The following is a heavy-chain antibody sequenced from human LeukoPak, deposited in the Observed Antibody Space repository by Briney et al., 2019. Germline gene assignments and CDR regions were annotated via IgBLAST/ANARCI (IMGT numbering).Heavy chain of an antibody. Sequence: SVKVSCKASGGTFSSYAISWVRQAPGQGLEWMGGIIPIFGTANYAQKFQGRVAMTRDTSTSTVYMELSSLRSEDTAVYYCARDPTVVVVAGTRVPFDYWGQGTLVTVSS. CDR1: GGTFSSYA. D-gene: IGHD2-15*01. J-gene: IGHJ4*02. CDR2: IIPIFGTA. V-gene: IGHV1-69*05. CDR3: ARDPTVVVVAGTRVPFDY.